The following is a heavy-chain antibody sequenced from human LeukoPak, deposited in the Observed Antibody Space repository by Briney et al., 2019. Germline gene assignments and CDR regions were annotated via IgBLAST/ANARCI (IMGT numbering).Heavy chain of an antibody. CDR1: GFTFSSYA. CDR2: ISYDGSNK. J-gene: IGHJ4*02. D-gene: IGHD3-10*01. CDR3: ARDRINPGYCFDY. Sequence: GGSLRLSCAASGFTFSSYAMHWVRQAPGKGLEWVAVISYDGSNKYYADSVKGRFTISRDNSKNTLYLQMNSLRAEDTAVYYCARDRINPGYCFDYWGQGTLVTVSS. V-gene: IGHV3-30-3*01.